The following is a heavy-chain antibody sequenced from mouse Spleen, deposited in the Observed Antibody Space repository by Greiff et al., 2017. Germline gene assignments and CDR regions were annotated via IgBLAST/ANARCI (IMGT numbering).Heavy chain of an antibody. CDR2: IDPSDSYT. V-gene: IGHV1-50*01. CDR3: ARRTDWYFDV. J-gene: IGHJ1*01. CDR1: GYTFTSYW. Sequence: VQLQQPGAELVKPGASVKLSCKASGYTFTSYWMQWVKQRPGQGLEWIGEIDPSDSYTNYNQKFKGKATLTVDTSSSTAYMQLSSLTSEDSAVYYCARRTDWYFDVWGAGTTVTVSS.